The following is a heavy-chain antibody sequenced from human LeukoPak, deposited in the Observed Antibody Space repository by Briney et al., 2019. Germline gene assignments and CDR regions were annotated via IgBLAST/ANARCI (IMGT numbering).Heavy chain of an antibody. D-gene: IGHD3/OR15-3a*01. CDR3: AKDRDYYFDY. Sequence: GGSLRLSCAASGFTFSSYGMHWVRQAPGKGLEWVAVISYDGSNKYYADSVKGRFTISRDNSENTLYLQMNSLRAEDTAVYYCAKDRDYYFDYWGQGTPVTVSS. V-gene: IGHV3-30*18. CDR2: ISYDGSNK. CDR1: GFTFSSYG. J-gene: IGHJ4*02.